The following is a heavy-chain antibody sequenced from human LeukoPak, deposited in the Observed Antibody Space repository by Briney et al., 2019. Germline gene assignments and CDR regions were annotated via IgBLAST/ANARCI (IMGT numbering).Heavy chain of an antibody. CDR3: ARDSLLLWFGTDYYGMDV. Sequence: GGSLRLSCAASGFTFSSYSMNWVRQAPGKGLEWVSSISSSSSYIYYADSVKGRFTISRHNAKNSLYLQMNSLRAEDTAVYYCARDSLLLWFGTDYYGMDVWGKGTTVTVSS. V-gene: IGHV3-21*01. CDR2: ISSSSSYI. CDR1: GFTFSSYS. D-gene: IGHD3-10*01. J-gene: IGHJ6*04.